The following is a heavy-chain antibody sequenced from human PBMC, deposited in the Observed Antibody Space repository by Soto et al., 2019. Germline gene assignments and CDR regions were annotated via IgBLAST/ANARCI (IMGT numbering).Heavy chain of an antibody. CDR2: VNPDGTTT. J-gene: IGHJ4*02. D-gene: IGHD7-27*01. Sequence: EVQLVESGGGLVQPGGSLRLACAASGFTFSTYWMHWGRQVPGKGLVWVSRVNPDGTTTNYAASVKGRLTISRDNAKNTLHLQMNSLRVDDTAVYFCARDLAGVDDSWGQGTLVTVSS. CDR1: GFTFSTYW. V-gene: IGHV3-74*01. CDR3: ARDLAGVDDS.